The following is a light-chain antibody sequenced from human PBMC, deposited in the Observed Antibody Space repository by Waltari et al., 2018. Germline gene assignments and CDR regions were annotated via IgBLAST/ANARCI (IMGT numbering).Light chain of an antibody. CDR2: DVS. CDR3: SSYAGSNIYI. Sequence: QAALTQPPSVSGSPGQSVTISCTGTSSDIVGYNYVSWYQHHPGKAPKLMIYDVSKRPSGVSDRFSGSKSDNTASLTISGLQAEDEADYHCSSYAGSNIYIFGVGTRLTVL. J-gene: IGLJ1*01. CDR1: SSDIVGYNY. V-gene: IGLV2-8*01.